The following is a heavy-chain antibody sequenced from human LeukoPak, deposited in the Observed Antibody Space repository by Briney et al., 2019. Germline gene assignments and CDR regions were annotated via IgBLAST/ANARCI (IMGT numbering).Heavy chain of an antibody. V-gene: IGHV7-4-1*02. CDR3: ATAPLWFGHQNFDY. CDR1: GYTFTSYA. CDR2: INTNTGNP. J-gene: IGHJ4*02. D-gene: IGHD3-10*01. Sequence: ASVKVSCKASGYTFTSYAMNWVRQAPGQGLERMGWINTNTGNPTYAQGFTGRFVFSLDTSVSTAYLQISSLKAEDTAVYYCATAPLWFGHQNFDYWGQGTLVTVSS.